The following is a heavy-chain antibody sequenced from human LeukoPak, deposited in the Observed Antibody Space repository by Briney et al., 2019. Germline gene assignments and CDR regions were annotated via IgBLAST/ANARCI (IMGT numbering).Heavy chain of an antibody. Sequence: PGGSLRLSCAASGFTFSSYAMHWVRQAPGKGLEWVAVISYDGSNKYYADSVKGRFTISRDNSKNTLYLQMNSLRAEDTAVYYCARAPGTLDYWGQGTLVTVSS. V-gene: IGHV3-30-3*01. CDR1: GFTFSSYA. D-gene: IGHD1-1*01. J-gene: IGHJ4*02. CDR2: ISYDGSNK. CDR3: ARAPGTLDY.